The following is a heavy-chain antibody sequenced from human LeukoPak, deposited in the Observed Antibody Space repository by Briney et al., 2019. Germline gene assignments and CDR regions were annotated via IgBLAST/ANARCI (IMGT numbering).Heavy chain of an antibody. Sequence: ASVKVSCKASGYTFSSCGISWLRQAPGQGLEWMGWIGAYNGDTNYAQKFQGRVTMTTDTSTSTLYMELRSLRSDDTALYYCARDHGHKIVDHWGQGTLVTVSS. J-gene: IGHJ4*02. D-gene: IGHD2-21*01. V-gene: IGHV1-18*04. CDR3: ARDHGHKIVDH. CDR1: GYTFSSCG. CDR2: IGAYNGDT.